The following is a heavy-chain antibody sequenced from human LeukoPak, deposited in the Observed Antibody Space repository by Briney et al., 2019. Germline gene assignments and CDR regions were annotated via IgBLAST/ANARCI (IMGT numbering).Heavy chain of an antibody. Sequence: GASVKVSCKASGYTFTSYGISWVRQAPGQGLEWMRWISAYNGNTNYAQKLQGRVTMTTDTSTSTAYMELRSLRSDDTAVYYCAREGYCSGGSCYQYNWFDPWGQGTLVTVSS. J-gene: IGHJ5*02. CDR3: AREGYCSGGSCYQYNWFDP. CDR2: ISAYNGNT. CDR1: GYTFTSYG. D-gene: IGHD2-15*01. V-gene: IGHV1-18*01.